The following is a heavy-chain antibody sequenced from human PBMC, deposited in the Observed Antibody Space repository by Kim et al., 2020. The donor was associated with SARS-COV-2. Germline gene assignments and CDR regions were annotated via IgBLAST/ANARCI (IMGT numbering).Heavy chain of an antibody. D-gene: IGHD3-16*02. Sequence: SETLSLTCAVYGGSFSGYYWSWIRQPPGKGLEWIGEINHSGSTNYNPSLKSRVTISVDTSKNQFSLKLSSVTAADTAVYYCARVGTTFGGVIAHGFDYWGQGTLVTVSS. CDR1: GGSFSGYY. J-gene: IGHJ4*02. V-gene: IGHV4-34*01. CDR3: ARVGTTFGGVIAHGFDY. CDR2: INHSGST.